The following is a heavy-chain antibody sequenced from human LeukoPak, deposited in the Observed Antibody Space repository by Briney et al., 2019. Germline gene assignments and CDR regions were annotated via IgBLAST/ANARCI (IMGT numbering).Heavy chain of an antibody. CDR3: ARRGSRTRAFDI. Sequence: SETLSLTCAVYGGSFSGYYWSWIRQPPGKGLEWIGEINHSGSTNYNPSLKSRVTISVDTSKNQFSLKLSSVTAADTAVYYCARRGSRTRAFDIWGQGTMVTVSS. CDR1: GGSFSGYY. V-gene: IGHV4-34*01. D-gene: IGHD1-26*01. CDR2: INHSGST. J-gene: IGHJ3*02.